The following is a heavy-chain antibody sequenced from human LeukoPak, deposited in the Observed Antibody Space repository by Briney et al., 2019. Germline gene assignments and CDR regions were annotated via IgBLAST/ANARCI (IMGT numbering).Heavy chain of an antibody. J-gene: IGHJ4*02. Sequence: PGGSLRLSCAASGFTFSNYGMNWVRQPPGKGLEWVSYISSSRSNINYADSVRGRFTISRDNAKNSLYLQLNSLRAEDTAVYYCARDMGSGSLHYWGQGTLVTVSS. V-gene: IGHV3-48*01. CDR2: ISSSRSNI. CDR3: ARDMGSGSLHY. D-gene: IGHD1-26*01. CDR1: GFTFSNYG.